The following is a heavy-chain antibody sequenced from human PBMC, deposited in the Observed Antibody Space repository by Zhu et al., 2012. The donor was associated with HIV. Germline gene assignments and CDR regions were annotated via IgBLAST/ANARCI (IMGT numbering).Heavy chain of an antibody. CDR3: ARDLWGSSSSAAFDI. J-gene: IGHJ3*02. CDR2: IFYSGIT. Sequence: QVQLQESGPGLVKPSETLSLSCTVSGGSISSYYWSWIRQSPGKGLEWIEYIFYSGITNYNPSLKSRVTISVDTSKNQFSLKLSSVTAADTAVYYCARDLWGSSSSAAFDIWGQGTMVTVSS. V-gene: IGHV4-59*01. D-gene: IGHD6-13*01. CDR1: GGSISSYY.